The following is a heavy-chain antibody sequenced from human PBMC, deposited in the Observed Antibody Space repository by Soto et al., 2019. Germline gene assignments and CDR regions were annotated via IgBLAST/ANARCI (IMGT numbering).Heavy chain of an antibody. V-gene: IGHV3-48*02. CDR3: ARTTVTQSYWYFDL. CDR1: GFTFSSYS. CDR2: ISSSSSTI. Sequence: GGSLRLSCAASGFTFSSYSMNWVRQAPGKGLEWVSYISSSSSTIYYADSVKGRFTISRDNAKNSLYLQMNSLRDEDTAVYYCARTTVTQSYWYFDLWGRGTLVTVSS. D-gene: IGHD4-17*01. J-gene: IGHJ2*01.